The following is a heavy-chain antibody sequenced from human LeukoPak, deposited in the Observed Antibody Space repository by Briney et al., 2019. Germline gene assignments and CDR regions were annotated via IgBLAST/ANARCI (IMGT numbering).Heavy chain of an antibody. Sequence: GGSLRLSCVGSGFTFSTYWMNWVRQAPGKGLEWVANIKPDGSEKYYVDSVKGRFTISRDNVNNALFLQMTSLRVEDTAVYYCAKDREKPSQFDYWGQGTLVTVSS. J-gene: IGHJ4*02. V-gene: IGHV3-7*01. CDR3: AKDREKPSQFDY. CDR1: GFTFSTYW. CDR2: IKPDGSEK.